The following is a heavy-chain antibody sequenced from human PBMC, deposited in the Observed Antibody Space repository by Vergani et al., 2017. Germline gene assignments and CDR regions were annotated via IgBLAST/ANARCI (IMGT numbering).Heavy chain of an antibody. V-gene: IGHV1-46*03. CDR2: INPSGGHT. Sequence: QVQVVQSGAEVKKSGASVKVSCKTSCYTFSNYYMHWVRQAPGQGLEWMGIINPSGGHTNYAQKFQGRVTMTRDTSTSTVYMELSSLRSEDTAIYYCARGDYGILTGYRYWGQGTLVTVSA. CDR1: CYTFSNYY. D-gene: IGHD3-9*01. CDR3: ARGDYGILTGYRY. J-gene: IGHJ4*02.